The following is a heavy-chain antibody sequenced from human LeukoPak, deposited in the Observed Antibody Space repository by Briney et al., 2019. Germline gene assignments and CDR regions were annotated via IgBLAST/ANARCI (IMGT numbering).Heavy chain of an antibody. CDR3: ARSMGFEHFDY. Sequence: PSETLSLTCTVSGGSISSYYWSWIRQPPGKGLEWIGYIYYSGSTNHNPSLKSRVTISVDTSKNQFSLKLSSVTAADTAVYYCARSMGFEHFDYWGQGTLVTVSS. CDR2: IYYSGST. CDR1: GGSISSYY. J-gene: IGHJ4*02. V-gene: IGHV4-59*08. D-gene: IGHD1-26*01.